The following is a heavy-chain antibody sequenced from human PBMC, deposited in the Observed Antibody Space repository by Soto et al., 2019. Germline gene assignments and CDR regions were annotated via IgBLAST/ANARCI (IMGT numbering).Heavy chain of an antibody. J-gene: IGHJ4*02. D-gene: IGHD4-4*01. CDR3: ARGLAYSNYLDRGADFDY. CDR2: INHSGST. Sequence: GGSFSGYYWSWIRQPPGKGLEWIGEINHSGSTNYNPSLKSRVTISVDTSKNQFSLKLSSVTAADTAVYYCARGLAYSNYLDRGADFDYWGQGTLVTVSS. CDR1: GGSFSGYY. V-gene: IGHV4-34*01.